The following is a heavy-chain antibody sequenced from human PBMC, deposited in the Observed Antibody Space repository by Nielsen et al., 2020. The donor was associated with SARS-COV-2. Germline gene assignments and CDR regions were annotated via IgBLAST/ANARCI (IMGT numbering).Heavy chain of an antibody. V-gene: IGHV4-34*01. CDR2: INHSGST. Sequence: GSLRLSCAVYGGSFSGYYWSWIRQPPGKGLEWIEEINHSGSTNYNPSLKSRVTISVDTSKNQFSLKLSSATAADTAVYYCARGLGYGYLSYYYYMDVWGKGTTVTVSS. J-gene: IGHJ6*03. D-gene: IGHD5-18*01. CDR1: GGSFSGYY. CDR3: ARGLGYGYLSYYYYMDV.